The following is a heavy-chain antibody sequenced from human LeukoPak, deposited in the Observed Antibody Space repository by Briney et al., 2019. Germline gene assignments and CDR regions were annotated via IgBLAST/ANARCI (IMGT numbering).Heavy chain of an antibody. V-gene: IGHV3-74*01. J-gene: IGHJ6*02. Sequence: GGSLRLSCAASGFTFSTYWMHWVRQAPGKGLVWVSRINSDGSTTNYADSVKGRFTISRDNAKSTLYLQMNSLRVEDTAVYYCASSPQYDMDVWGQGTTVTVSS. CDR1: GFTFSTYW. CDR3: ASSPQYDMDV. CDR2: INSDGSTT.